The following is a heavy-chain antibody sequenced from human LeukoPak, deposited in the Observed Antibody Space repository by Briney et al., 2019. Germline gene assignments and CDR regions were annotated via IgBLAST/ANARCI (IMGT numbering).Heavy chain of an antibody. J-gene: IGHJ4*02. CDR2: IYSGGST. CDR3: ARDLVYLVRPG. Sequence: GGSLRLSCAASGFTVSTNYMSWVRQAPGKGLEWVSVIYSGGSTNYADSVKGRFTISRDNAKNSLYLQMNSLRAEDTAVYYCARDLVYLVRPGWGQGTLVTVSS. V-gene: IGHV3-66*01. D-gene: IGHD6-13*01. CDR1: GFTVSTNY.